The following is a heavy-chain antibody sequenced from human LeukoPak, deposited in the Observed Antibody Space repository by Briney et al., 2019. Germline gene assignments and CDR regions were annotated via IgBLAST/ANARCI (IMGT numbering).Heavy chain of an antibody. D-gene: IGHD3-3*01. J-gene: IGHJ6*02. CDR3: ARDPTISSISNYYYYGMDV. CDR1: GGSFSGYY. CDR2: IYYSGST. Sequence: SETLSLTCAVYGGSFSGYYWSWIRQPPGKGLEWIGYIYYSGSTYYNPSLKSRVTISVDTSKNQFSLKLSSVTAADTAVYYCARDPTISSISNYYYYGMDVWGQGTTVTVSS. V-gene: IGHV4-30-4*01.